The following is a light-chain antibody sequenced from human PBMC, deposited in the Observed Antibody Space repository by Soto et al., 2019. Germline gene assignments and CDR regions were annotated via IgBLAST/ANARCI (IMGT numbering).Light chain of an antibody. CDR1: QAIRNY. V-gene: IGKV1-16*02. Sequence: DIQMTQSPSSLSAFVGDRVTITCRASQAIRNYVAWFQQKPGKAPKSLIYAASSLRSGVPSKFSGSGSGTDFTLTISNLQPEDAATYYCQKYDSAPWTFGQGTKVEIK. CDR2: AAS. CDR3: QKYDSAPWT. J-gene: IGKJ1*01.